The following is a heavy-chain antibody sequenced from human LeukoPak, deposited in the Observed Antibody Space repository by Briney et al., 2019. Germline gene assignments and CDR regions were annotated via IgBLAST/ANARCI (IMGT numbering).Heavy chain of an antibody. CDR3: ARSKGDSSSRYFDD. V-gene: IGHV4-4*02. CDR2: IYHSGTT. J-gene: IGHJ4*02. CDR1: GGSISSGHW. D-gene: IGHD6-6*01. Sequence: SETLSLTCAVSGGSISSGHWWSWVRRSPGKGLEWIGEIYHSGTTNYNPSLKSRVTLSVDKSKNQLSLKLSSVTAADTAVYYRARSKGDSSSRYFDDWGQGTLLTVSS.